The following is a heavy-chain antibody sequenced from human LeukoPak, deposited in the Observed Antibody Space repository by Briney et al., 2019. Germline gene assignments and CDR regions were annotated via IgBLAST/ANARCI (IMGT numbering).Heavy chain of an antibody. V-gene: IGHV1-69*16. CDR2: IIPILGIA. D-gene: IGHD5-18*01. CDR3: ARASTAMVSFDY. Sequence: ASVKVSCKASGGTFSSYTISWVRQAPGQGLEWMGRIIPILGIANYAQKFQGRVTITTDESTSTAYMELSSLRSEDTAVYYCARASTAMVSFDYWGQGTLVTVSS. J-gene: IGHJ4*02. CDR1: GGTFSSYT.